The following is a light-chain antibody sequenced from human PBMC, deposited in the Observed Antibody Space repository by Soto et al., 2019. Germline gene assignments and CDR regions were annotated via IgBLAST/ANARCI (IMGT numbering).Light chain of an antibody. CDR1: TSNIGRSI. CDR3: ATWDDGVFV. V-gene: IGLV1-44*01. CDR2: GNN. Sequence: QSVLTQSPSVSGTPGQRVTISCSGITSNIGRSIASWYQQFPGAAPKVVIYGNNQRPSGVPVRFSASKSYTSASLAISGLQSEDEADYYCATWDDGVFVFGIGTKVTV. J-gene: IGLJ1*01.